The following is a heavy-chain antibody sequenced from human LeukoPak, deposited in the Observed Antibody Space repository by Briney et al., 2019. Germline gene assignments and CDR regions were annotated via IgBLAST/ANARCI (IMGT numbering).Heavy chain of an antibody. CDR3: ARDRTLMVRGGENWFDG. D-gene: IGHD3-10*01. J-gene: IGHJ5*02. CDR1: GGTFSSYA. Sequence: GASVRLSCKASGGTFSSYAISWVRQAPGQGLEWMGRIIPILGIANYAQKFQGRVTITADKSTSTAYMELSSLRSEDTAVYYCARDRTLMVRGGENWFDGSSRGRLLTVSS. CDR2: IIPILGIA. V-gene: IGHV1-69*04.